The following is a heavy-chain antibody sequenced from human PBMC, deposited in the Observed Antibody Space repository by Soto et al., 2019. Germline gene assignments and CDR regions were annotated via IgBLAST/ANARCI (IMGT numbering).Heavy chain of an antibody. CDR2: IYYSGST. Sequence: PSETLSLTCTVSGGSISSYYWSWIRQPPGKGLEWIGYIYYSGSTNYNPSLKSRVTISVDTSKNQFSLKLSSVTAADTAVYYCARKYSSGLNWFDPWGQGTPVTVSS. V-gene: IGHV4-59*01. J-gene: IGHJ5*02. D-gene: IGHD6-19*01. CDR1: GGSISSYY. CDR3: ARKYSSGLNWFDP.